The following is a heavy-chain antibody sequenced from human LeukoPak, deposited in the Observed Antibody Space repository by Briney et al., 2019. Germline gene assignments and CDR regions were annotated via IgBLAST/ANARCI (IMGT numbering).Heavy chain of an antibody. V-gene: IGHV3-74*01. D-gene: IGHD6-19*01. CDR2: IGSDGSVT. J-gene: IGHJ4*02. Sequence: GGSLRLSCAASGFTFTYYWMHWVRQAPGKGLVWVSRIGSDGSVTSYADSVKGRFTISRDNAKNTLYLQMNSLRAEDTAVYYCARVSGGWCSWGQGTLVTVSS. CDR3: ARVSGGWCS. CDR1: GFTFTYYW.